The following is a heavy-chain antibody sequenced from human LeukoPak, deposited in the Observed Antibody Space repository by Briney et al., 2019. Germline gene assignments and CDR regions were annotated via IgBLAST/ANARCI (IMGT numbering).Heavy chain of an antibody. V-gene: IGHV3-49*04. CDR2: IRSKNYGGTT. CDR3: TRVIVATKDY. D-gene: IGHD5-12*01. Sequence: GGSLRLSCTGSGFTFGDYAMNWVRQAPGKGLEWVGFIRSKNYGGTTEYAASVKGRFTISRDDSKSIAYLQMNSLKTEDTAMYYCTRVIVATKDYWGQGTLVTVSS. J-gene: IGHJ4*02. CDR1: GFTFGDYA.